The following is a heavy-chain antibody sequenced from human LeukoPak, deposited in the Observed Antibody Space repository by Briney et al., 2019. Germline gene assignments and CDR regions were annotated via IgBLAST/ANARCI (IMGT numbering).Heavy chain of an antibody. CDR2: IYHSGST. J-gene: IGHJ4*02. Sequence: PSETLSLTCAVSGGSISSGGYSWSWIRQPPGKGLEWIGYIYHSGSTYYNPSLKSRVTISVDRSKNQFSLKLSSVTAVDTAVYYCARVYSNVKGDDYWGQGTLVTVSS. CDR1: GGSISSGGYS. D-gene: IGHD4-11*01. CDR3: ARVYSNVKGDDY. V-gene: IGHV4-30-2*01.